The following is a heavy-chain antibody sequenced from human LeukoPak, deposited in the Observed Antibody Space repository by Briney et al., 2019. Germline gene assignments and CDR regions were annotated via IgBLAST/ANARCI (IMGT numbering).Heavy chain of an antibody. V-gene: IGHV3-7*01. CDR3: AREYCSSTSCYNDY. CDR1: GFTFSSYW. CDR2: IKQDGSEK. Sequence: GGSLRLSCAASGFTFSSYWMSWVRQAPGKGLEWVANIKQDGSEKYYVDSVKGRFTISRDNAKNSLYLQMNSLRAEDTAVYYCAREYCSSTSCYNDYWGQGTLVTVSS. D-gene: IGHD2-2*02. J-gene: IGHJ4*02.